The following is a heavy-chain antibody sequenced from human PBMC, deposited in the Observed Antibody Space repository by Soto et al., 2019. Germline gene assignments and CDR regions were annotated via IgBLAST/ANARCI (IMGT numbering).Heavy chain of an antibody. CDR2: IDHSGST. CDR3: ARGFPVFPYSYSVDV. D-gene: IGHD4-4*01. V-gene: IGHV4-34*01. CDR1: GGSLIGYS. J-gene: IGHJ6*03. Sequence: VQLQQWGAGLLKPSETLSLTCAVYGGSLIGYSWHWVRQPPGKWLGWSGVIDHSGSTKYNPSLREPCSISLDTDDQEFTVELLAVASSDPALYYWARGFPVFPYSYSVDVWSRGTTLTLSS.